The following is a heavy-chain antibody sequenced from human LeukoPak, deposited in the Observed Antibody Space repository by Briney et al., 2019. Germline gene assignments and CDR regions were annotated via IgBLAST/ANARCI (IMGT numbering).Heavy chain of an antibody. Sequence: GGSLRLSCAASGFVFNSYSMNWVRQAPGKGLEWVSYITSNSSIIYYADSVKGRFTISRDNAKNSLYLQMNNLRVEDTAVYYCVVATTYWGQGTLVTVSS. D-gene: IGHD5-12*01. CDR2: ITSNSSII. CDR1: GFVFNSYS. V-gene: IGHV3-21*05. CDR3: VVATTY. J-gene: IGHJ4*02.